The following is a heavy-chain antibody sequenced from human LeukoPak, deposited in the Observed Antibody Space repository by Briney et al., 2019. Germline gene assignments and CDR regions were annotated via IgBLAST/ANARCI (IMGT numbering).Heavy chain of an antibody. V-gene: IGHV3-48*01. Sequence: GGSLRLSCAASGFTFSSYSMNWVRQAPGKGLEWVSYISSSSSTIYYADSVKGRFTISRDNAKNPLYLQMNSLRAEDTAVYYCARAPDGDYNNYWGQGTLVTVSS. J-gene: IGHJ4*02. CDR1: GFTFSSYS. CDR3: ARAPDGDYNNY. CDR2: ISSSSSTI. D-gene: IGHD4-17*01.